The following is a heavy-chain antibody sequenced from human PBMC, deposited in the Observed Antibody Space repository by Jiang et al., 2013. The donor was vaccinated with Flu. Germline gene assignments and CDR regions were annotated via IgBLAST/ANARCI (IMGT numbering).Heavy chain of an antibody. D-gene: IGHD3-10*01. CDR2: IYYSGST. V-gene: IGHV4-59*08. J-gene: IGHJ5*02. Sequence: GSGLVKPSETLSLTCTVSGGSISSYYWSWIRQPPGKGLEWIGYIYYSGSTNYNPSLKSRVTISVDTSKNQFSLKLSSVTAADTAVYYCARLRNLWFGECLFDPWGQGTLVTVSS. CDR1: GGSISSYY. CDR3: ARLRNLWFGECLFDP.